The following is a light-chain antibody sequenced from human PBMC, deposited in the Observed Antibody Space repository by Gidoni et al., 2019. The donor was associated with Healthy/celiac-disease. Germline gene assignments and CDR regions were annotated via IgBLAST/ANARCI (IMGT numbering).Light chain of an antibody. V-gene: IGKV3-11*01. CDR1: QSVSSY. Sequence: DIVLTQSPATLSLSPGERATLSCRASQSVSSYLAWYQQKPGQAPRLLIDDASNRATGIPARFSGSGSGTDFTLTISSREPEDFAVYYCQQRSNFLTFGGGTKVEIK. CDR2: DAS. CDR3: QQRSNFLT. J-gene: IGKJ4*01.